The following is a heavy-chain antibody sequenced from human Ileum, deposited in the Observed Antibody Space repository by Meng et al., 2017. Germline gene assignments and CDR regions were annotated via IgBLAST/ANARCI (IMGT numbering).Heavy chain of an antibody. Sequence: HLQLQESGLGLVTSSQTLSFTCTASGCSISSSAYSWTWIRQPPGKGLEWIGYIYQVGSTNYNPSLKSRVTIFVDTSKNQFSLKLTSVTAADTAVYYCASSTSGPELNYWGQGTLVTVSS. J-gene: IGHJ4*02. CDR2: IYQVGST. D-gene: IGHD2/OR15-2a*01. CDR1: GCSISSSAYS. CDR3: ASSTSGPELNY. V-gene: IGHV4-30-2*01.